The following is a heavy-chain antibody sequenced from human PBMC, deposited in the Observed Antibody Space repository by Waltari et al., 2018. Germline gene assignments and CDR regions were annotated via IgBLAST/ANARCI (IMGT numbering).Heavy chain of an antibody. V-gene: IGHV1-2*06. CDR1: GYTFTGHY. D-gene: IGHD3-9*01. Sequence: QGQLVQSGAEVKKPGASVKVSCQASGYTFTGHYMHWARQAPGQGLEGMGRINPNSGGTNYAQKFQGRVTMTRDTSISTAYMELSRLRSDDTAVYYCATFDGRYFDWLLDAFDIWGQGTMVTVSS. CDR2: INPNSGGT. J-gene: IGHJ3*02. CDR3: ATFDGRYFDWLLDAFDI.